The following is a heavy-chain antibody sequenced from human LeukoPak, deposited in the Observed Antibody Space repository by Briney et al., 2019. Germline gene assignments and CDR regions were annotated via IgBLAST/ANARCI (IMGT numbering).Heavy chain of an antibody. Sequence: GGSLRLSCAVTGLTVSHDYMTWVRQSPGKGLEWVSVIYSVGRSFYADSVKGRFTISRDTSANTLYLDMSSLRAEDTAVYFCARARFGALLRGLVSWSQGTLVIVSS. CDR2: IYSVGRS. CDR3: ARARFGALLRGLVS. V-gene: IGHV3-53*01. J-gene: IGHJ4*02. D-gene: IGHD3-10*01. CDR1: GLTVSHDY.